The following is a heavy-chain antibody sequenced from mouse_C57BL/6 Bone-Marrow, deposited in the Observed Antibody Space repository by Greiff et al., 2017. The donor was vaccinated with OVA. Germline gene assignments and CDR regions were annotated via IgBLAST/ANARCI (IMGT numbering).Heavy chain of an antibody. Sequence: EVKVEESEGGLVQPGSSMKLSCTASGFTFSDYYMAWVRQVPEKGLEWVANINYDGSSTYYLDSLKSRFIISRDNATNILYLQMSSLKSEDTATYYCARDRSITTVANYYAMDYWGQGTSVTVSS. V-gene: IGHV5-16*01. J-gene: IGHJ4*01. CDR2: INYDGSST. CDR3: ARDRSITTVANYYAMDY. CDR1: GFTFSDYY. D-gene: IGHD1-1*01.